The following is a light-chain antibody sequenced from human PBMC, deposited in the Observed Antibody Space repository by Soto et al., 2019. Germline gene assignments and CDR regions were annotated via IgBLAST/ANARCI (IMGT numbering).Light chain of an antibody. CDR2: DTN. Sequence: QAVVTQEPSVTVSPGGTVTLTCASSTGAVTSGQHPHWFQQKPGQAPRTLIYDTNKKHSWTPARFSGSLLGGKAALTLSGAQPEDEADYYCLLLHSAAYVFGTGTKVTVL. V-gene: IGLV7-46*01. CDR3: LLLHSAAYV. J-gene: IGLJ1*01. CDR1: TGAVTSGQH.